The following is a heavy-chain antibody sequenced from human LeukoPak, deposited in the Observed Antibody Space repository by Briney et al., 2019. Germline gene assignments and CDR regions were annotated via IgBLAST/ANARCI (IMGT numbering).Heavy chain of an antibody. Sequence: GGSLRLSCAASGFSFSPYTMNWVRQAPGKGLEWVSSITYSSTYLYYADSLKGRFTISRDNAKNSLYLQMNSLRAEDTAVYYCAREGAIAPGLFDYWGQGALVTVSS. CDR3: AREGAIAPGLFDY. D-gene: IGHD6-13*01. CDR2: ITYSSTYL. CDR1: GFSFSPYT. J-gene: IGHJ4*02. V-gene: IGHV3-21*01.